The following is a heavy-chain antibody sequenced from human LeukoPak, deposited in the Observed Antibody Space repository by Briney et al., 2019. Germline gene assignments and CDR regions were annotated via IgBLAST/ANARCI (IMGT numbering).Heavy chain of an antibody. D-gene: IGHD5-12*01. V-gene: IGHV3-15*01. CDR2: IKSKADGGTT. CDR1: GFTFSSYE. Sequence: GGSLRLSCAASGFTFSSYEMNWVRQAPGKGLEWVGRIKSKADGGTTDYAAPVKGRFTISRDDSENTLYVQMNSLKTEDTAVYYCATNSDYEGLFAYWGQGSLVTVSS. CDR3: ATNSDYEGLFAY. J-gene: IGHJ4*02.